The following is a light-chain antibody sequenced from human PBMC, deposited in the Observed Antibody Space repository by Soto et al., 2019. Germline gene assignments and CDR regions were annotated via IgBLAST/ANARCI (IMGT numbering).Light chain of an antibody. V-gene: IGKV3-20*01. J-gene: IGKJ1*01. CDR3: QQYGSSPWT. Sequence: EIVLTQSPGTLSLSPGERATLSCRASQSVSSSYLACYQQNPGQAPRLLIYGASSRATGIPDRFGGSGSGTDFPLTISRLEPEDFAVYYCQQYGSSPWTFGQGTKVDIK. CDR2: GAS. CDR1: QSVSSSY.